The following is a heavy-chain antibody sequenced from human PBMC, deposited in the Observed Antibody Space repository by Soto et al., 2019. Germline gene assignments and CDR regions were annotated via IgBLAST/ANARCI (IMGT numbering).Heavy chain of an antibody. CDR1: GYSFTSYW. CDR2: IDPSDSYT. CDR3: ARTRIAVAGYFDY. V-gene: IGHV5-10-1*01. J-gene: IGHJ4*02. D-gene: IGHD6-19*01. Sequence: LGESLKISCKGSGYSFTSYWISWVRQMPGKGLERMGRIDPSDSYTNYSPSFQGHVTISADKSISTAYLQWSSLKASDTAMYYCARTRIAVAGYFDYWGQGTLVTVSS.